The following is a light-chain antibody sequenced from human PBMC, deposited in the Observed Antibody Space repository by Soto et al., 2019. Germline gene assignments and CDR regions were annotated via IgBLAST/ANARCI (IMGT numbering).Light chain of an antibody. CDR2: GAS. CDR1: QSVTSNY. V-gene: IGKV3-20*01. J-gene: IGKJ2*01. CDR3: QQYGGVPYT. Sequence: EIVLTQSPGTLSLSPGERATLSCRASQSVTSNYLAWYQQRPGQAPRLLIYGASSGATGIPDRFSGSGSGTDFTLTISRLEPEDFAIYYCQQYGGVPYTFGQGTKLEIK.